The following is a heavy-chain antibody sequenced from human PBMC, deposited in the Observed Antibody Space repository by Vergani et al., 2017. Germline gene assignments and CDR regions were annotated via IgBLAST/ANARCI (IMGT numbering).Heavy chain of an antibody. CDR1: GYSFTSYW. J-gene: IGHJ5*02. D-gene: IGHD2-2*01. Sequence: EVQLVQSGAEVKKPGESLKISCTGSGYSFTSYWIGWVRQMPGKGLEWMGIIYPGDSDTRYSPSFQGQVTISADKSISTAYLQWSSLKASDTAMYYCARSIVVVPAAIGFGLGFDPWGQGTLVTVSS. V-gene: IGHV5-51*01. CDR2: IYPGDSDT. CDR3: ARSIVVVPAAIGFGLGFDP.